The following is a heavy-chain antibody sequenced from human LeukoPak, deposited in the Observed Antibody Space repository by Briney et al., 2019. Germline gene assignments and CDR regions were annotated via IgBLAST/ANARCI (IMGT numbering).Heavy chain of an antibody. CDR1: GFTFSSYA. V-gene: IGHV3-23*01. J-gene: IGHJ3*02. D-gene: IGHD1-26*01. Sequence: PGGSLRLSCAASGFTFSSYAMSWVRQAPGKGLEWVSAISGSGGSTYYADSVKGRFTISRDNSKNTLYLQMNSLRAEDTAVYYCAKDSYGGSYYGPLTPRRTPDAFDIWGQGTMVTVSS. CDR3: AKDSYGGSYYGPLTPRRTPDAFDI. CDR2: ISGSGGST.